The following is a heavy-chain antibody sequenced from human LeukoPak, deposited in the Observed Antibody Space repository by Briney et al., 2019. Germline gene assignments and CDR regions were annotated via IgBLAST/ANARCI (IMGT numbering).Heavy chain of an antibody. CDR1: GHSLSSTSYY. J-gene: IGHJ5*02. CDR3: ARHSHYSSSWYRRSGWFDP. Sequence: PSETLSLACTVSGHSLSSTSYYTGRIRRPPGKGMEWTESIYYSGCTNYNPSLKSQLTIVVDTSKNQFYLKLSSVTAADTAVYYCARHSHYSSSWYRRSGWFDPWGQGTLVTVSS. D-gene: IGHD6-13*01. CDR2: IYYSGCT. V-gene: IGHV4-39*01.